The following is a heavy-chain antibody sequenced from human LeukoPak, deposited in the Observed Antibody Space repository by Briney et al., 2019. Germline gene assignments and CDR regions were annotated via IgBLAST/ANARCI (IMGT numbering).Heavy chain of an antibody. CDR3: AKGGGYGDYSFDY. Sequence: GGSLRLSCAASGFTFSSYAMHWVRQAPGKGLEWVAVISYDGSNKYYADSVKGRFIISRDNSKNTLYLQMNSLRAEDTAVYYCAKGGGYGDYSFDYWGQGTLVTVSS. CDR2: ISYDGSNK. D-gene: IGHD4-17*01. CDR1: GFTFSSYA. J-gene: IGHJ4*02. V-gene: IGHV3-30*04.